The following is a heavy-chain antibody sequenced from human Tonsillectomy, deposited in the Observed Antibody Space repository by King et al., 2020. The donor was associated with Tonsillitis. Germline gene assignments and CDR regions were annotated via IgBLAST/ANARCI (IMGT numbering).Heavy chain of an antibody. V-gene: IGHV3-13*01. CDR3: ARVSYGSGSYDY. CDR2: IGTAGDT. Sequence: VQLVESGGGLVQPGGSLRLSCAASGFTFRSYDMHWVRQATGKGLEWVSAIGTAGDTYYPGSGKGRFTNSRENAKNSLCLQMNSLRAEDTAVYYCARVSYGSGSYDYWGQGTLVTVSS. D-gene: IGHD3-10*01. CDR1: GFTFRSYD. J-gene: IGHJ4*02.